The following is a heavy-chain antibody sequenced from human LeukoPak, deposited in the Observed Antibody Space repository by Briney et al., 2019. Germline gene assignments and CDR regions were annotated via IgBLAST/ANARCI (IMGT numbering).Heavy chain of an antibody. CDR1: GFTFSSYW. D-gene: IGHD2/OR15-2a*01. CDR2: IKQDGSEK. CDR3: ASTTISPVGGMDV. J-gene: IGHJ6*02. V-gene: IGHV3-7*05. Sequence: PGGSLRLSCAASGFTFSSYWMSCVRQAPGKGLEWVANIKQDGSEKYYVDSVKGRFTISRDSAKNSLYLQVNSLRAEDTAVYYCASTTISPVGGMDVWGQGTTVTVSS.